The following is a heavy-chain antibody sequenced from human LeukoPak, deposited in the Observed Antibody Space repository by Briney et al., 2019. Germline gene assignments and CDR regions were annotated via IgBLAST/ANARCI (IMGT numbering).Heavy chain of an antibody. CDR3: ARLASSGWSHCDY. V-gene: IGHV4-59*08. D-gene: IGHD6-19*01. CDR1: GGSISGYY. Sequence: PSETLSLTCTVSGGSISGYYWSWIRQPPGKGPEWIGYTYYSGSTNYNPSLKSRVTISVDTSKNQFPLKMNSVTAADTAVYYCARLASSGWSHCDYWGQGTLVTVSS. J-gene: IGHJ4*02. CDR2: TYYSGST.